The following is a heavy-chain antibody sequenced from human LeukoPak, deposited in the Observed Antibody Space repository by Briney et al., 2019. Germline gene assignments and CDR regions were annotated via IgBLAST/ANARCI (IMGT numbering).Heavy chain of an antibody. CDR2: IYHSGST. CDR1: GGSISSSSYY. V-gene: IGHV4-30-2*01. Sequence: PSETLSLTCTVSGGSISSSSYYWSWIRQPPGKGLEWIGYIYHSGSTYYNPSLKSRVTISVDRSKNQFSLKLSSVTAADTAVYYCARDASRWWELPFYFDYWGQGTLVTVSS. D-gene: IGHD1-26*01. CDR3: ARDASRWWELPFYFDY. J-gene: IGHJ4*02.